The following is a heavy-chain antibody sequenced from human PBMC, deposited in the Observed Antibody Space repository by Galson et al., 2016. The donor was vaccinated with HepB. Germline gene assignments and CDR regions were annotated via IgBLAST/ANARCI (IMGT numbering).Heavy chain of an antibody. CDR2: IYWDDDK. CDR3: AHMTKSQYGFWSGDANFDY. CDR1: GFLLSTSGVG. V-gene: IGHV2-5*02. J-gene: IGHJ4*02. D-gene: IGHD3-3*01. Sequence: PALVKPTQTLTLTCTFSGFLLSTSGVGVGWIRQPPGKALEWLALIYWDDDKRYSPSLKTRVTITRDTSEKQVVLTMTNMDPVDTATYYCAHMTKSQYGFWSGDANFDYWSQGILVTVSS.